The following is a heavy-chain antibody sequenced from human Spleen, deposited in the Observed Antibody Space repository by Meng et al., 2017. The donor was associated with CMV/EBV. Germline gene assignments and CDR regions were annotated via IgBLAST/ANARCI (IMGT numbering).Heavy chain of an antibody. D-gene: IGHD6-13*01. CDR1: GFTVSSNY. CDR3: ARSYSSSWYFRGFDP. J-gene: IGHJ5*02. CDR2: FYSGGST. V-gene: IGHV3-53*01. Sequence: GESLKISCAASGFTVSSNYMSWVRQAPGKGLEWVSVFYSGGSTYYADSVKGRFTISRDNSKNTLYLQMNSLRAEDTAVYYCARSYSSSWYFRGFDPWGQGTLVTVSS.